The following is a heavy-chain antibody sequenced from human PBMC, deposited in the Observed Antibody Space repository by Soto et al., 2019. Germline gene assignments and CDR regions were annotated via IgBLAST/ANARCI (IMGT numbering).Heavy chain of an antibody. CDR3: ANRRGPPLDNYYYYMDV. J-gene: IGHJ6*03. Sequence: GGSLRLSCAASGFTFSSYAMSWVRQAPGKGLEWVSAISGSGGSTYYADSVKGRFTISRDNSKNTLYLQMNSLRAEDTAVYYCANRRGPPLDNYYYYMDVWGKGTTVTVSS. D-gene: IGHD3-10*01. CDR2: ISGSGGST. CDR1: GFTFSSYA. V-gene: IGHV3-23*01.